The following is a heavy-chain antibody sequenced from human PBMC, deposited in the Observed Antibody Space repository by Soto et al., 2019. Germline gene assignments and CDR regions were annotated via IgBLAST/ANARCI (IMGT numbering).Heavy chain of an antibody. J-gene: IGHJ4*02. Sequence: QVHLVQSGAEVKKPGASVKVSCKGSGYTFTDYGIAWVRQAPGQGLEWVGWISAHNGNTEYAQKLQGRVTVTRDKSTSTAYMELRSMRSDDTAVYYCARGRYGDYWGQGALVTVSS. D-gene: IGHD1-1*01. CDR2: ISAHNGNT. CDR1: GYTFTDYG. CDR3: ARGRYGDY. V-gene: IGHV1-18*01.